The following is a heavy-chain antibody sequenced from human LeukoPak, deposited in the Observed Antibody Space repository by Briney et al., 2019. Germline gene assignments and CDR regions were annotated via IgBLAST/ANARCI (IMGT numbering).Heavy chain of an antibody. J-gene: IGHJ4*02. D-gene: IGHD3-3*01. Sequence: PGGSLRLSCAASGFIFTSYAMSWVRQAPGKGLEWVSVISHTGGSKFYADSVKGRLTISRDDSKNTVYLQMTSLRAEDTAIYYCAKAIFGRTFAAFDSWGQGTLVTVYS. CDR1: GFIFTSYA. CDR3: AKAIFGRTFAAFDS. V-gene: IGHV3-23*01. CDR2: ISHTGGSK.